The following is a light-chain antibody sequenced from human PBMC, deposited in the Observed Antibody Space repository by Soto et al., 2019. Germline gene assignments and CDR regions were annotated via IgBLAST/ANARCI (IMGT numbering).Light chain of an antibody. CDR3: NSYREDHPRFYV. Sequence: QSALTQPPSVSGAPGQRVTISCTGSISNIGAGYDVHWYQQLPGTAPKLLIYGNSNRPSGVPDRFSGSKSGTSASLAITGLQAEDEADYYCNSYREDHPRFYVFGTGTKVTVL. J-gene: IGLJ1*01. CDR2: GNS. CDR1: ISNIGAGYD. V-gene: IGLV1-40*01.